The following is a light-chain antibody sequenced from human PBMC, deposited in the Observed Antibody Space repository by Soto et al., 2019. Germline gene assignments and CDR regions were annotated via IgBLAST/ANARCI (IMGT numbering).Light chain of an antibody. Sequence: EVLMTQSPDTLYVSPGERVTLSCRASQSVSDNLAWYQQKPGQCPRLLVYRASTRTLGIPARFSGSESGTEFTLTISSLQSEDFAVYYCQQYNSWPITFGQGTRLEIK. CDR3: QQYNSWPIT. J-gene: IGKJ5*01. CDR1: QSVSDN. CDR2: RAS. V-gene: IGKV3-15*01.